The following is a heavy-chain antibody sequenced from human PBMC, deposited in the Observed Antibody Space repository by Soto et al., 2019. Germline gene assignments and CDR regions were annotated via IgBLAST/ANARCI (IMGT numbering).Heavy chain of an antibody. CDR1: GFTFGNYW. J-gene: IGHJ4*02. CDR3: ATAEVDY. V-gene: IGHV3-74*01. CDR2: MNSDGSTT. Sequence: GGSLRLSCAASGFTFGNYWRHWVRQAPGKGLEWVSRMNSDGSTTNYEDSVKGRFTVSRDNARNTLHLQMNSLRAEDTAVYYCATAEVDYWGPGTLVTVSS.